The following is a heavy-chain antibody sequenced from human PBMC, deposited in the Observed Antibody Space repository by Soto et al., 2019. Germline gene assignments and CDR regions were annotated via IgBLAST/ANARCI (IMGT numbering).Heavy chain of an antibody. V-gene: IGHV1-69*13. CDR3: ARLDVDTAMVRDY. Sequence: SVKVSCKASGGTFSSYAISWVRQAPGQGLEWMGGIIPIFGTANYAQKFQGRVTITADESTSTAYMELSSLRSEDTAVYYCARLDVDTAMVRDYWGQGTLVTVSS. CDR1: GGTFSSYA. J-gene: IGHJ4*02. D-gene: IGHD5-18*01. CDR2: IIPIFGTA.